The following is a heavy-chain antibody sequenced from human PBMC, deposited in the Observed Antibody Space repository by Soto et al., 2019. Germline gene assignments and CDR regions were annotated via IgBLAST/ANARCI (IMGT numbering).Heavy chain of an antibody. D-gene: IGHD5-18*01. J-gene: IGHJ4*02. CDR2: IIPIFGTA. Sequence: GASVKVSCKASGGTFSSYAISWVRQAPGQGLEWMGGIIPIFGTANYAQKFQGRVTITADESTSTAYMELSSLRSEDTAVYYCARVSTAMGPMNDYWGQGTLVTVSS. CDR3: ARVSTAMGPMNDY. CDR1: GGTFSSYA. V-gene: IGHV1-69*13.